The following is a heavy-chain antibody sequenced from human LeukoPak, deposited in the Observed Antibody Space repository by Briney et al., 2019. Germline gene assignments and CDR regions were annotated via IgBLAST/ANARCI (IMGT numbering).Heavy chain of an antibody. Sequence: SETLSLTCAVSGGSISSSNWWSWVRQPPGKGLEWIGEIYHSGSTNYNPSLKSRVTISLDKSKNQFSLNLTSVTAADTAVYYCARGDGSGQGDYFDYWGQGTLVTVSS. J-gene: IGHJ4*02. D-gene: IGHD3-10*01. CDR3: ARGDGSGQGDYFDY. CDR1: GGSISSSNW. V-gene: IGHV4-4*02. CDR2: IYHSGST.